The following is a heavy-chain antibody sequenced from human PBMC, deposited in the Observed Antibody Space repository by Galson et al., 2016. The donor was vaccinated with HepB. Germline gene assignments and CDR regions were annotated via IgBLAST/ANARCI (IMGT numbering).Heavy chain of an antibody. CDR3: ARDGDYGDYDDWFDP. V-gene: IGHV3-48*04. J-gene: IGHJ5*02. CDR2: ISNSSSTI. Sequence: SLRLSCAASGFTFSSYSMNWVRQAPGKGLEWVSYISNSSSTIYYADSVKGRFTISRDNAKNSLYLQMNSLRAEDTAVYYCARDGDYGDYDDWFDPWGQGTLVTVSS. CDR1: GFTFSSYS. D-gene: IGHD4-17*01.